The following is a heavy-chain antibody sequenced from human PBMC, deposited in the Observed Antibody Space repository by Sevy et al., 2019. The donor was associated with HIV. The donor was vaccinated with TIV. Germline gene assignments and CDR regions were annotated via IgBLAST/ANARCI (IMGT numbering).Heavy chain of an antibody. V-gene: IGHV1-3*04. CDR1: GDPLNVYK. CDR3: ARNEDI. CDR2: ISTGTGDT. Sequence: ASVKVSCKASGDPLNVYKIHWVRQAPGQSLEWMGWISTGTGDTRFSQNFQGRVTLTRDTSASTAYMELSSLRSEDTAIYYCARNEDIWGQGTMVTVSS. J-gene: IGHJ3*02.